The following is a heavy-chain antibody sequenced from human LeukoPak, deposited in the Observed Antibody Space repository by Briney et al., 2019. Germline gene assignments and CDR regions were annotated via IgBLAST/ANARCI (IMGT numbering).Heavy chain of an antibody. Sequence: GALRLSCAASGFTFSTYWMTWVRQAPGKGLEWVANIKHDGSEKYYVDSVKGRLTISRDNAKNSLYLQLNSVRAEDTAVYYCAREYYGSGEYYFDYWGQGTLVTVSS. CDR1: GFTFSTYW. J-gene: IGHJ4*02. CDR3: AREYYGSGEYYFDY. CDR2: IKHDGSEK. V-gene: IGHV3-7*01. D-gene: IGHD3-10*01.